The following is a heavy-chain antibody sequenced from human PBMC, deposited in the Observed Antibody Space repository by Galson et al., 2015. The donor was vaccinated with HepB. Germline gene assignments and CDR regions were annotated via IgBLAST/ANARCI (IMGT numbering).Heavy chain of an antibody. CDR3: AKDSLRITMVRGVMVY. Sequence: SLRLSCAASGFTFSSYAMSWVRQAPGKGLEWVSAISGSGGSTYYADSVKGRFTISRDNSKNTLYLQMNSLRAEDTAVYYCAKDSLRITMVRGVMVYWGQGTLVTVSS. CDR2: ISGSGGST. V-gene: IGHV3-23*01. J-gene: IGHJ4*02. CDR1: GFTFSSYA. D-gene: IGHD3-10*01.